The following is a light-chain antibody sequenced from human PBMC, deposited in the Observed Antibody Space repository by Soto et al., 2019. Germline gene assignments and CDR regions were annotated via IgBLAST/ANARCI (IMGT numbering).Light chain of an antibody. J-gene: IGKJ5*01. CDR3: QQVKNYPRT. CDR1: PGICSS. Sequence: DIQLTQSPSFLSASVGDRVTIACRASPGICSSLVWYQQKPGRAPNVLIYAASTLQSGVPSRFSGSGSGTEFTLPISGRQPEDFATYFCQQVKNYPRTFGQGTRLEIK. CDR2: AAS. V-gene: IGKV1-9*01.